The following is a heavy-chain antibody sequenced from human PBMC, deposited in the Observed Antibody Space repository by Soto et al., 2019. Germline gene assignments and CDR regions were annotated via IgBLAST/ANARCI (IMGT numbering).Heavy chain of an antibody. CDR3: AREAHYYDSSGYYYDFDY. CDR1: GYTFTSYD. J-gene: IGHJ4*02. Sequence: GASVKVSCKASGYTFTSYDINWVRQATGQGLEWMGWMNPNSGNTGYAQKFQGRVTMTRNTSISTAYMELSSLRSEDTAVYYCAREAHYYDSSGYYYDFDYWGQGTLVTVSS. D-gene: IGHD3-22*01. V-gene: IGHV1-8*01. CDR2: MNPNSGNT.